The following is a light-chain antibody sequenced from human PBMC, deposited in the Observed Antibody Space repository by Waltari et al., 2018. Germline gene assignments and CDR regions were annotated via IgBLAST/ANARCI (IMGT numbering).Light chain of an antibody. CDR2: KES. V-gene: IGKV1-5*03. CDR3: HHYNTYSWT. J-gene: IGKJ1*01. Sequence: DIQMTQSPSTLAASVGDRVTITCRASQNIDRWLAWYQQKPGKAPTALIYKESILETGVPSRFSGSGSETEFTLIIDSLQADDFASYYCHHYNTYSWTFGQGTKVEFK. CDR1: QNIDRW.